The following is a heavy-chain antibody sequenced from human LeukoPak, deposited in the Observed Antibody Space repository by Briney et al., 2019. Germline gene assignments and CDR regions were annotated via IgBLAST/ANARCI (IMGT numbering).Heavy chain of an antibody. CDR1: GASLTSDIYY. J-gene: IGHJ3*02. V-gene: IGHV4-61*02. CDR2: ISTGGI. Sequence: PSQTLSLTCSVSGASLTSDIYYWTWIRQPAGKALEWIGRISTGGINYNPSLKNRITISLDTSKNQFSLRVTSVTAADTAVYYCARDMGAVIVRTAVEAVDAFDIWGRGTLVIVSS. CDR3: ARDMGAVIVRTAVEAVDAFDI. D-gene: IGHD2/OR15-2a*01.